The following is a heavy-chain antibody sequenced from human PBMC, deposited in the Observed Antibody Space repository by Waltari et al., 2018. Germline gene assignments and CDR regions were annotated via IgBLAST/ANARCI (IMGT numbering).Heavy chain of an antibody. CDR2: IYYSGST. D-gene: IGHD3-16*02. Sequence: QVQLQESGPGLVKPSETLSLTCTVSGGSISSYYWSWIRQPPGKGLEWIGYIYYSGSTNYIPSLKSRVTISVDTSKNQFSLKLSSVTAADTAVYYCARAAYYDYVWGSYRSYYFDYWGQGTLVTVSS. CDR1: GGSISSYY. J-gene: IGHJ4*02. V-gene: IGHV4-59*01. CDR3: ARAAYYDYVWGSYRSYYFDY.